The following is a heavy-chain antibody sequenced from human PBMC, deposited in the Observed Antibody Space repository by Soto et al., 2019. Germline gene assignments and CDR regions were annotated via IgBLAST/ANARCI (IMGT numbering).Heavy chain of an antibody. CDR1: GFTFGDYA. D-gene: IGHD3-10*01. J-gene: IGHJ2*01. V-gene: IGHV3-9*01. Sequence: EVQLVESGGGLVQPGRSLRLSCAASGFTFGDYAMHWVRQAPGKGLEWVSVISWNSVGIGYADSVKGRFTISRDNSKNSLFLQMDSLRAEDTAFYYCAKDISGSGTNWYFDLWGRGTLVTGSS. CDR3: AKDISGSGTNWYFDL. CDR2: ISWNSVGI.